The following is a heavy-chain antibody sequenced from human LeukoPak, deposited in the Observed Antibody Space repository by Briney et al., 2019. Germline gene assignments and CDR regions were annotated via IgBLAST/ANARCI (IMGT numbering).Heavy chain of an antibody. CDR2: MSYDGSNK. CDR3: AKDRHSMIVVVIYGFDAFDI. J-gene: IGHJ3*02. D-gene: IGHD3-22*01. V-gene: IGHV3-30*18. CDR1: GFTFSSYG. Sequence: PGGSLRLSCAASGFTFSSYGMHWVRQAPGKGLEWVAVMSYDGSNKYYADSVKGRFTISRDNSKNTLYLQMNSLRAEDTAVYYCAKDRHSMIVVVIYGFDAFDIWGQGTMVTVSS.